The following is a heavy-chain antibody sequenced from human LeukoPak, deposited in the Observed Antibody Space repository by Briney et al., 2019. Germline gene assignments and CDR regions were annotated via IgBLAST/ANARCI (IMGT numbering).Heavy chain of an antibody. CDR3: ARPTYSGSYSEAFDI. Sequence: GESLKISCKGSGYSFTSYWIGWVRQVPGKGLEWMGIIYPGDSDTRYSPSFQGQVTISVDKSISTAYLQWSSLKASDTAMYYCARPTYSGSYSEAFDIWGQGTMVTVSS. CDR1: GYSFTSYW. J-gene: IGHJ3*02. V-gene: IGHV5-51*01. D-gene: IGHD1-26*01. CDR2: IYPGDSDT.